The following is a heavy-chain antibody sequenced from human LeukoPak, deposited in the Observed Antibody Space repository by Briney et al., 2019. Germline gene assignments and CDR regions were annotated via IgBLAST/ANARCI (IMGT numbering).Heavy chain of an antibody. V-gene: IGHV3-21*01. D-gene: IGHD3-9*01. CDR1: RFTFSSYN. Sequence: GGSLRLSCAASRFTFSSYNMNWVRQAPGKGLEWVSSISSSSGYIYYADSVKGRFTISRDNAKNSLYLQMNSLRAEDTAVYYCARVGGIRYFDWLSTTRGDYYYYMDVWGKGTTVTVSS. J-gene: IGHJ6*03. CDR3: ARVGGIRYFDWLSTTRGDYYYYMDV. CDR2: ISSSSGYI.